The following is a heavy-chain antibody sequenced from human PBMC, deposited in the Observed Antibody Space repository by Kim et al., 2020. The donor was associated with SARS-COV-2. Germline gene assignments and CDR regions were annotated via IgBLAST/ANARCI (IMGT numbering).Heavy chain of an antibody. CDR1: GGSISSSSYY. CDR3: ANPGIAAAGWDY. Sequence: SETLSLTCTVSGGSISSSSYYWGWIRQPPGKGLEWIGSIYYSGSTYYNPSLKSRVTISVDTSKNQFSLKLSSVTAADTAVYYCANPGIAAAGWDYWGQGTLVTVSS. D-gene: IGHD6-13*01. V-gene: IGHV4-39*01. CDR2: IYYSGST. J-gene: IGHJ4*02.